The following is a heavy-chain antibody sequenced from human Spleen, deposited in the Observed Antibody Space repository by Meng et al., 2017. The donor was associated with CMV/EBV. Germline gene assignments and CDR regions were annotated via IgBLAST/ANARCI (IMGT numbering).Heavy chain of an antibody. CDR2: IYSGGST. CDR3: ARDNVGTATVRLTYYYNYNGMDV. D-gene: IGHD5-18*01. Sequence: GGSLRLSCAASGFTFSSYDMHWVRQATGKGLEWVSIIYSGGSTYYADSVKGRFTISKDNSKNTLYLQMNSLRAEDTAVYYCARDNVGTATVRLTYYYNYNGMDVWGQGTTVTVSS. CDR1: GFTFSSYD. V-gene: IGHV3-66*02. J-gene: IGHJ6*02.